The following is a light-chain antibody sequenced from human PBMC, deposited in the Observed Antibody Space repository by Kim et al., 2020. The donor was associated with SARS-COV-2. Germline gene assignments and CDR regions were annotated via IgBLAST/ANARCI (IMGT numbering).Light chain of an antibody. CDR2: RNN. V-gene: IGLV10-54*01. CDR1: SNNVGNEG. CDR3: SAWDSSLNAWV. Sequence: RQTATQACTGNSNNVGNEGAAWLQQHQGHPPKFLSSRNNNRPSGISERLSASRSGNTASLTITGLQPEDEADYYCSAWDSSLNAWVFGGGTQLTVL. J-gene: IGLJ2*01.